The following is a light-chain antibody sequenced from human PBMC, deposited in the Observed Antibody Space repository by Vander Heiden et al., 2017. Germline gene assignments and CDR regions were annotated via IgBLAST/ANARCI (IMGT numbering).Light chain of an antibody. CDR3: QQCYSSLIT. J-gene: IGKJ5*01. CDR1: QSISSY. V-gene: IGKV1-39*01. CDR2: DAS. Sequence: DIQMTPSPSSLSASVGDRVTITCRASQSISSYLNWYQQKPGKAPKLLIYDASSLQSGVPSRFSGSGSGTDFTLTISSLQPEDFATYYCQQCYSSLITFGQGTRLEIK.